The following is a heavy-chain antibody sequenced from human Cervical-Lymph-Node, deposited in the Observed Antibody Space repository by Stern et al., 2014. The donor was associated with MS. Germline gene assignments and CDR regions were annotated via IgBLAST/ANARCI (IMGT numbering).Heavy chain of an antibody. CDR2: IKGDGTLT. CDR3: VKEGFWSLDY. J-gene: IGHJ4*02. D-gene: IGHD3-3*01. V-gene: IGHV3-74*01. CDR1: GFTFSTTW. Sequence: EVQLEESGGGLVQPGGSLRLSCVASGFTFSTTWMHWVRQGPGKGLVWVARIKGDGTLTHYADSVRGRFSISRDNTENTVHLHMNSLRVEETAVYYCVKEGFWSLDYWGQGTLVTVSS.